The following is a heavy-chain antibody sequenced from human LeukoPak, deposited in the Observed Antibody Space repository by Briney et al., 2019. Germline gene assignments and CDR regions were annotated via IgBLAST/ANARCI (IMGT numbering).Heavy chain of an antibody. CDR1: GYTFTSDD. CDR3: ARVSGYYYYYYYMDV. CDR2: MNPNSCNT. V-gene: IGHV1-8*01. Sequence: ASVKVSCKASGYTFTSDDINWVRQATGQGLEWMGWMNPNSCNTGYAQKFHGRVTMTRNTSISTAYMELSSPRAEDTAVYYCARVSGYYYYYYYMDVWGKGTTVTVSS. D-gene: IGHD3-22*01. J-gene: IGHJ6*03.